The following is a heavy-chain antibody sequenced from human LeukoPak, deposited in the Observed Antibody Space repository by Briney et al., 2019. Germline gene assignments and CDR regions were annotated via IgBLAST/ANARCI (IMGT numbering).Heavy chain of an antibody. V-gene: IGHV4-30-2*01. J-gene: IGHJ6*02. CDR3: ARDRRTAAAGDYGMDV. D-gene: IGHD6-13*01. Sequence: VAGRSMCRGRVSWSWIGEPPGKGLEWIGYIYYSGSTYYNPSLKSRVTISVDRSKNQFSLKLRFVTAADTAVYYCARDRRTAAAGDYGMDVWGQGTTVTVSS. CDR1: GRSMCRGRVS. CDR2: IYYSGST.